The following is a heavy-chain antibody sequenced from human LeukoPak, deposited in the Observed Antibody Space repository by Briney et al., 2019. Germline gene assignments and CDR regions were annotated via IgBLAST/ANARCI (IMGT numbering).Heavy chain of an antibody. CDR1: GGSISSYY. Sequence: SETLSLTCTVSGGSISSYYWSWIRQPPGKGLEYIGYIYFSGSTNYNPSLKSRVTISVDTSENQFSLKLSSVTAADTAVYYCARDGGKGWLWFDYWGQGTLVTVSS. CDR3: ARDGGKGWLWFDY. J-gene: IGHJ4*02. CDR2: IYFSGST. D-gene: IGHD3-9*01. V-gene: IGHV4-59*01.